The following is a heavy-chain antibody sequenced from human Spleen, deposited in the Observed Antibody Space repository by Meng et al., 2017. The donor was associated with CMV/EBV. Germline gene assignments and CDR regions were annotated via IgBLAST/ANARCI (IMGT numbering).Heavy chain of an antibody. J-gene: IGHJ3*02. CDR2: INPSGDST. CDR1: GYTFTAHY. V-gene: IGHV1-46*01. Sequence: ASVKVSCKASGYTFTAHYFHWVRQAPGQGLEWMGIINPSGDSTTYPQKFQGRVTMTRDMSTSTVYMYLNSLRSEDTAVYYCARGPPPPSVVVPAAVTGLRAFDIWGQGTVVTVSS. CDR3: ARGPPPPSVVVPAAVTGLRAFDI. D-gene: IGHD2-2*01.